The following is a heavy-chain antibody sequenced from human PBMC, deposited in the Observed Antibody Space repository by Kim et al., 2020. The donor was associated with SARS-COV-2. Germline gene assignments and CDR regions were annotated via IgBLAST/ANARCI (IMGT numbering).Heavy chain of an antibody. V-gene: IGHV3-30*03. J-gene: IGHJ2*01. D-gene: IGHD6-6*01. Sequence: GGSLRLSCVSSGFSFSNYGMHWVRQAPGKGLEWVAVVASHGRVQVYESSAKGRFTISRANSKNTLYLQMDSLRSEDTAVYYCARQARFEEWYYDLWGRGT. CDR2: VASHGRVQ. CDR1: GFSFSNYG. CDR3: ARQARFEEWYYDL.